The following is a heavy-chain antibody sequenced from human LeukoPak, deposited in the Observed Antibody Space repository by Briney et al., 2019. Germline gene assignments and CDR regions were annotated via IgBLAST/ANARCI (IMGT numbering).Heavy chain of an antibody. J-gene: IGHJ3*02. D-gene: IGHD6-13*01. Sequence: SETLSLTCTVSGGSISSYYWSWIRQPPGKGLELIGFIYYSGSTSYNPSLKSRVTISVDTSKSQFSLKLSSVIAADTAVYYCARARYTNSWYAVDIWGQGTMVTVSS. V-gene: IGHV4-59*08. CDR2: IYYSGST. CDR3: ARARYTNSWYAVDI. CDR1: GGSISSYY.